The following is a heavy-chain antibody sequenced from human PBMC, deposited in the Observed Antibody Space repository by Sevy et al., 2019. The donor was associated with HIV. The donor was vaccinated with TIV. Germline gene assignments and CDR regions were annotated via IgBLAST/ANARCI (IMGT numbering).Heavy chain of an antibody. V-gene: IGHV3-23*01. CDR2: ISGSGGST. Sequence: GESLKISCAASGFTFSSYAMSWVRQAPGKGLEWVSAISGSGGSTYYADSVKGRFTISRDNSKNTLYLQMNSLRAEDTAVYYCAKVAVTNYYYDYGMDVWGQGTTVTVSS. CDR1: GFTFSSYA. J-gene: IGHJ6*02. CDR3: AKVAVTNYYYDYGMDV. D-gene: IGHD4-17*01.